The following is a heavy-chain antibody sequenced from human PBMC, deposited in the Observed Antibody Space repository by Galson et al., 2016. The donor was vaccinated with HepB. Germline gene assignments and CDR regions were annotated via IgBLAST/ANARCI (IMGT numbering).Heavy chain of an antibody. CDR2: ISANGGTT. CDR3: AKSAAEQLVRYGMDV. V-gene: IGHV3-23*01. D-gene: IGHD6-6*01. Sequence: SLRLSCAAPEFTFSNYAMRWVRQAPGKGLEWVSSISANGGTTYYGDSVKGRFTISRDNSKNTLYLQMNSLRAEDTAIYYCAKSAAEQLVRYGMDVWGQGTTVTVSS. J-gene: IGHJ6*02. CDR1: EFTFSNYA.